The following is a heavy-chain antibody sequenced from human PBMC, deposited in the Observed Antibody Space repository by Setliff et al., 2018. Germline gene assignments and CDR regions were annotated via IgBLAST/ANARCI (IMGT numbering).Heavy chain of an antibody. CDR3: VRLGCSTTSCYYFDY. D-gene: IGHD2-2*01. CDR1: GFTFGDYA. V-gene: IGHV3-7*01. Sequence: AGGSLRLSCTTSGFTFGDYAITWVRQAPGKGLEWVANIKQDGSDTYYMDSVKGRFTISRDNANNSLYLQMNTLRVEDTAVYFCVRLGCSTTSCYYFDYWGQGAQVTVSS. CDR2: IKQDGSDT. J-gene: IGHJ4*02.